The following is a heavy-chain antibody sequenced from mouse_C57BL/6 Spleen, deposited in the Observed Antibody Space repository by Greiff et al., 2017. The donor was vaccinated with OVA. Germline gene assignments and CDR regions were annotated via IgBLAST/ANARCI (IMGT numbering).Heavy chain of an antibody. CDR3: ARRNYYGNSLWYFDV. CDR2: IDPSDSET. D-gene: IGHD1-1*01. J-gene: IGHJ1*03. V-gene: IGHV1-52*01. Sequence: QVHVKQPGAELVRPGSSVKLSCKASGYTFTSYWMHWVKQRPIQGLEWIGNIDPSDSETHYNQKFKGKATLTVDKSSSTAYMQLSSLTSEDSAVYYCARRNYYGNSLWYFDVWGTGTTVTVSS. CDR1: GYTFTSYW.